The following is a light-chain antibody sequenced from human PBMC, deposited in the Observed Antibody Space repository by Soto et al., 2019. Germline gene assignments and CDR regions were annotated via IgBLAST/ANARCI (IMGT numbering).Light chain of an antibody. V-gene: IGLV2-14*01. J-gene: IGLJ1*01. CDR1: SSDIGGYNY. CDR3: TSYTSSSTYV. CDR2: GVT. Sequence: QSVLTQPPSASGSPGQSVTLSGAGTSSDIGGYNYVSWYQQHPDKAPKLMIYGVTNRPSGVSDRFSGSKSGNTASLTISGLQAEDEADYYCTSYTSSSTYVFGTGTKVTVL.